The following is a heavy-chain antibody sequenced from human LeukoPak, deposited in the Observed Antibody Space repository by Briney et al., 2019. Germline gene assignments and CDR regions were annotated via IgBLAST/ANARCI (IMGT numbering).Heavy chain of an antibody. J-gene: IGHJ4*02. CDR2: ITDGGRT. Sequence: PSETLSLTCAVYGDSFSGHYWSWIRQPPGKGLEWIGEITDGGRTSYSPSLKSRATISIVPSQSQFSLQLDSVTAADTAIYYCVRRTRVAMPNALDLISDFWGQGTLVTVPS. V-gene: IGHV4-34*01. CDR3: VRRTRVAMPNALDLISDF. CDR1: GDSFSGHY. D-gene: IGHD2-2*01.